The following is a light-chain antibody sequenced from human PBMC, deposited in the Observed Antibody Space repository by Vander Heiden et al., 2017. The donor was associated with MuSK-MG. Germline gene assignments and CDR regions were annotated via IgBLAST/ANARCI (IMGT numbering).Light chain of an antibody. CDR2: LGS. V-gene: IGKV2-28*01. Sequence: DIVMTQSPLSLPVTPGEPASISCRSSQSLLHSSGYKYLDWYLQKPGQSPQLLIYLGSNRASGVPDRFSGSGSGTDFTLNVSRVEAEDIGVYYCMQSLQTLPITFGQGTRLEI. CDR3: MQSLQTLPIT. J-gene: IGKJ5*01. CDR1: QSLLHSSGYKY.